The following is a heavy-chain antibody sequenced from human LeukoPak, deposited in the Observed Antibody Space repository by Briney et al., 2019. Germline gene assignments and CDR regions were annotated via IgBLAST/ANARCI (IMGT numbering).Heavy chain of an antibody. CDR3: ARRRRDYDFWSGYSRFDP. CDR1: GGSISSSTYF. V-gene: IGHV4-39*01. CDR2: IYHTGST. J-gene: IGHJ5*02. Sequence: KPSETLSLTCTVSGGSISSSTYFWDWIRQPPGKGLEWIGSIYHTGSTYYNPSLKSRVTISIDTSKNQFSLRLRSVTAADTAVYYCARRRRDYDFWSGYSRFDPWGQGTLVTVSS. D-gene: IGHD3-3*01.